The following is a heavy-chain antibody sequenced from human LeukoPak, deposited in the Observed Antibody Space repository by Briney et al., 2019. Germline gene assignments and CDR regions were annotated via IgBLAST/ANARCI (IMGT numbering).Heavy chain of an antibody. D-gene: IGHD3-22*01. V-gene: IGHV4-61*01. CDR1: GGSVSSGSYY. J-gene: IGHJ4*02. Sequence: ASETLSLTCTVSGGSVSSGSYYWSWIRQPPGKGLEWIGYIYYSGSTNYNPSLKSRVTISVDTSKNQFSLKLSSVTAADTAVYYCARVVGDYYDSSGYYKRTRGYYFDYWGQGTLVTVSS. CDR2: IYYSGST. CDR3: ARVVGDYYDSSGYYKRTRGYYFDY.